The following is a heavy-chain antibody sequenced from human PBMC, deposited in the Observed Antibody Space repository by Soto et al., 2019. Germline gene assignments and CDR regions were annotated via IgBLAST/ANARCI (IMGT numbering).Heavy chain of an antibody. CDR1: GFTFSSYS. Sequence: EVQLVESGGDLVQPGGSLTLSCAASGFTFSSYSMNWVRQAPGKGLEWVSYITSSSDSIFYADSVKGRFTISRDNAKSSLYLQMTSLRDEDTAMYYCAGLGDGSAWGQGTLVSVSS. CDR2: ITSSSDSI. CDR3: AGLGDGSA. V-gene: IGHV3-48*02. J-gene: IGHJ4*02. D-gene: IGHD3-10*01.